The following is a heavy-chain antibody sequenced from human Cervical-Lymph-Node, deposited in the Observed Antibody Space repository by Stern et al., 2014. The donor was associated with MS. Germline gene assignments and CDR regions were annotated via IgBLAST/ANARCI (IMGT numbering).Heavy chain of an antibody. J-gene: IGHJ4*02. CDR3: ARQYSSYPDY. Sequence: MQLVESGAEVKKPGASVKVSCKASGYTFTGHYVHWVRQAPGQGLEWMGRIGPTSVATNFAQKFQGRVTLTRDTSISTAYMELSSLTSDDTAVDYCARQYSSYPDYWGQGTLVTVSS. V-gene: IGHV1-2*06. D-gene: IGHD4-11*01. CDR1: GYTFTGHY. CDR2: IGPTSVAT.